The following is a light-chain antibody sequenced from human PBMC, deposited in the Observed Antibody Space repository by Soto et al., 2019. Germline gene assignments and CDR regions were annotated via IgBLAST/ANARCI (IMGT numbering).Light chain of an antibody. V-gene: IGKV3-20*01. CDR1: QSVSSSY. Sequence: EMVLSQSPGTLSLSPGERATLSCRASQSVSSSYLAWYQQKPGQAPRLLIYGASSRATGIPDRFSGSGSGTDFTLTISRLEPEDIAVYYCQQYGSTPFTSGPGTKVDIK. J-gene: IGKJ3*01. CDR2: GAS. CDR3: QQYGSTPFT.